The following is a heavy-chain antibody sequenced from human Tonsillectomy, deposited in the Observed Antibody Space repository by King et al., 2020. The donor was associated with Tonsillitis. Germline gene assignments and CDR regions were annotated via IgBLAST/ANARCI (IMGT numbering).Heavy chain of an antibody. J-gene: IGHJ4*02. CDR2: ILYDGSKK. Sequence: VQLVESGGGVVQPGRSLRLSCAASGFTFSSYGMHWVRQAPGKGLEWVAVILYDGSKKYYADSVKGRFTISRDNSKNTLYLQMNSLRAEDTAVYYCARDRGYSSGWSLGYDFEYWGQGTLVTVSS. D-gene: IGHD6-19*01. CDR1: GFTFSSYG. V-gene: IGHV3-33*05. CDR3: ARDRGYSSGWSLGYDFEY.